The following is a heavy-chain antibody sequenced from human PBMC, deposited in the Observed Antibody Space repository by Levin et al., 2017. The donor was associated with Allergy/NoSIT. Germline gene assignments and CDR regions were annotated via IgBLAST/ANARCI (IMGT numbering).Heavy chain of an antibody. D-gene: IGHD1-1*01. Sequence: GESLKISCAASGFTFSDHYMSWIRQAPGKGLEWVSYISSSSSHTNYADSVKGRFTISRDNAKNSLYLQMNSLRAEDTAVYYCADVATTGYWGQGTLVTVSA. CDR3: ADVATTGY. CDR2: ISSSSSHT. V-gene: IGHV3-11*03. J-gene: IGHJ4*02. CDR1: GFTFSDHY.